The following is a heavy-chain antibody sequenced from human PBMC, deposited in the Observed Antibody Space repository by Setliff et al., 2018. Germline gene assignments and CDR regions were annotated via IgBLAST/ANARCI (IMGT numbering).Heavy chain of an antibody. V-gene: IGHV1-46*01. CDR3: ARGVGAMGDY. D-gene: IGHD1-26*01. CDR2: INPSGGLT. Sequence: ASVKVSCKASGYTFTTYAMSWIRQVPGQGFEWMGIINPSGGLTRYAQKFQGRVTMTRDTSTSTVYMELSSLRSEDTAVYYCARGVGAMGDYWGQGTLVTVSS. J-gene: IGHJ4*02. CDR1: GYTFTTYA.